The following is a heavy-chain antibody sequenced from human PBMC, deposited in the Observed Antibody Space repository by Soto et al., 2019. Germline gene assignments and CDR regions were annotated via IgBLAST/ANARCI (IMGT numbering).Heavy chain of an antibody. V-gene: IGHV1-69*04. J-gene: IGHJ4*02. Sequence: ASVKVSCKASGYIFSSYTISWVRQAPGQGLEWMGRIIPILGIANYAQKFQGRVTITADKSTSTAYMELSSLRSEDTAVYYCAREGHYYGSGSYSTFDYWGQGTLVTVSS. CDR3: AREGHYYGSGSYSTFDY. CDR2: IIPILGIA. CDR1: GYIFSSYT. D-gene: IGHD3-10*01.